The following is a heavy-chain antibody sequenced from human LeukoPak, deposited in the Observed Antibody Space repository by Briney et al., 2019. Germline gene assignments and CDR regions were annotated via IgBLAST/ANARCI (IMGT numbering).Heavy chain of an antibody. CDR2: LDPEDGET. J-gene: IGHJ1*01. D-gene: IGHD1-26*01. Sequence: ASVKVSCKVSGYTLTELSIHWVRQAPGKGLEWMGGLDPEDGETLYAQKFQGRVTMTEDTSTDTAYMELSSLRSEDTAVYYCATGRLVGTIPAEYFHRWGQGTLVTVSS. CDR1: GYTLTELS. V-gene: IGHV1-24*01. CDR3: ATGRLVGTIPAEYFHR.